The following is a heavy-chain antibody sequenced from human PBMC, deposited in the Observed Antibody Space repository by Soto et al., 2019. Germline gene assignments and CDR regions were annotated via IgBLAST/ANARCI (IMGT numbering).Heavy chain of an antibody. Sequence: PGGSLRLSCAASGFTFSDYYMSWIRQAPGKGLEWVSYISSSGNTMYYADSVKGRFTISRDNAKNSLYLQMNSLRAEDTAVYYCARSPMGAPYFDYWGQGTLVTVSS. CDR1: GFTFSDYY. CDR2: ISSSGNTM. J-gene: IGHJ4*02. D-gene: IGHD1-26*01. V-gene: IGHV3-11*01. CDR3: ARSPMGAPYFDY.